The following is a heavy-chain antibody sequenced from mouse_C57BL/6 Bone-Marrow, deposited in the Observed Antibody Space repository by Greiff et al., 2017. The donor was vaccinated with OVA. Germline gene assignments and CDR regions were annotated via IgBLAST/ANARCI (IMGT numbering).Heavy chain of an antibody. CDR1: GYAFTNYL. V-gene: IGHV1-54*01. D-gene: IGHD1-1*01. CDR3: ARGYYYYGSTLYAMDY. J-gene: IGHJ4*01. CDR2: INPGSGGT. Sequence: VQLQQSGAELVRPGTSVKVSCKASGYAFTNYLIEWVKQRPGQGLEWIGVINPGSGGTNYNEKFKGKATLTADKSSSTAYMQLSSLTSEDSAVYFCARGYYYYGSTLYAMDYWGQGTSVTVSS.